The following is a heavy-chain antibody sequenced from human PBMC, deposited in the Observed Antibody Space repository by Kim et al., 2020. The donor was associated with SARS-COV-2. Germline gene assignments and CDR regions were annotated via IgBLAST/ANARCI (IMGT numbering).Heavy chain of an antibody. D-gene: IGHD3-16*01. J-gene: IGHJ6*03. Sequence: KGRFTISRDNDKNTLYLKMNSLRAEDTAVYYCARDRMGAPALGYYYYMDVWGKGTTVTVSS. CDR3: ARDRMGAPALGYYYYMDV. V-gene: IGHV3-74*01.